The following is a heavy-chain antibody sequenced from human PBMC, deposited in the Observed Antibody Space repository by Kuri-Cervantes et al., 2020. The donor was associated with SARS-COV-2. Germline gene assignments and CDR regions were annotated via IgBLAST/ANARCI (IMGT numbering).Heavy chain of an antibody. CDR2: ISYDGSNK. CDR1: GFTFSSYA. Sequence: GGFRRPSCAAPGFTFSSYAMHWVRQAPGKGLEWVAVISYDGSNKYYADSVKGRFTISRDNSKNTLYLQMNSLRAEDTAVYYCARDWGSGYSGGRGMDVWGQGTTVTVSS. D-gene: IGHD3-3*01. J-gene: IGHJ6*02. CDR3: ARDWGSGYSGGRGMDV. V-gene: IGHV3-30-3*01.